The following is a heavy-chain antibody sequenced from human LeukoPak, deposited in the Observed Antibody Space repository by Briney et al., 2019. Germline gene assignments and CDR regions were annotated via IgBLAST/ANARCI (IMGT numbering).Heavy chain of an antibody. J-gene: IGHJ4*02. Sequence: SETLSLTCAVYGGSFSDYYWSWIRQPPGKGLEWIGKINHSGSTNYNPSLKSRVTISVDTSKNQFPLKVSAVTAADTAVYYCARGEGARDGYNYEGPFYFDYWGQGTLVTVSS. D-gene: IGHD5-24*01. V-gene: IGHV4-34*01. CDR3: ARGEGARDGYNYEGPFYFDY. CDR1: GGSFSDYY. CDR2: INHSGST.